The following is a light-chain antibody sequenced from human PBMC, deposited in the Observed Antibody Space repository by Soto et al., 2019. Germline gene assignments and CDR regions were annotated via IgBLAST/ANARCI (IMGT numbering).Light chain of an antibody. J-gene: IGLJ1*01. CDR2: DVT. Sequence: QSVLTQPRSVSASPGQSVTIYCTGTSSDVGRYDYVSWYQQHPGKAPKLIVYDVTERPSGLPDRFSGSKSGNTASLTISGLQAEDEADYSCCSFAGSYSYVFGTETKVTVL. CDR1: SSDVGRYDY. CDR3: CSFAGSYSYV. V-gene: IGLV2-11*01.